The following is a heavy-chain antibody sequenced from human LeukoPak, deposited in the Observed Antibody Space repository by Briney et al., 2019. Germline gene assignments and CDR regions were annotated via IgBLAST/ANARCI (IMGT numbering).Heavy chain of an antibody. J-gene: IGHJ6*02. CDR2: ISAYNGNT. CDR3: ARIAAAGTPYYYYGMDV. D-gene: IGHD6-13*01. CDR1: GYTFTSYG. Sequence: ASVKVSCKASGYTFTSYGISWVRQAPGQGLEWKGWISAYNGNTNYAQKLQGRVTMTTDTSTSTAYMELRSLRSDDTAVYYCARIAAAGTPYYYYGMDVWGQGTTVTVSS. V-gene: IGHV1-18*01.